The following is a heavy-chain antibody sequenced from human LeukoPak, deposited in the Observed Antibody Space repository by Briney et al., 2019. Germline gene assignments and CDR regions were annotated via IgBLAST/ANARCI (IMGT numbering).Heavy chain of an antibody. V-gene: IGHV1-2*06. CDR3: ARVGDGLNDAFDI. J-gene: IGHJ3*02. D-gene: IGHD5-24*01. CDR1: GYSFTGYY. Sequence: PAASVKVSCKASGYSFTGYYMNWVRQAPGQGPEWMGRINPNTGGTNYAQNFQGRVTMTRDKSITTGYMELSRLRSDDTAVYYCARVGDGLNDAFDIWGQGTMVTVSS. CDR2: INPNTGGT.